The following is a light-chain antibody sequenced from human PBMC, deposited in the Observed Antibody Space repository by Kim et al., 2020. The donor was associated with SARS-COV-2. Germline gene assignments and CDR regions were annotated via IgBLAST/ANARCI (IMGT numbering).Light chain of an antibody. J-gene: IGKJ2*01. V-gene: IGKV3-20*01. Sequence: EIVLTQSPGTLSSSPGERATLSCRASQSIRNNYLAWYQQKPGQAHRLLIYGASSRATGIPDRFSASGSGTDFTLTISRLEPEDSAVYYCQQYGSAPNTFAQGTKLEI. CDR1: QSIRNNY. CDR2: GAS. CDR3: QQYGSAPNT.